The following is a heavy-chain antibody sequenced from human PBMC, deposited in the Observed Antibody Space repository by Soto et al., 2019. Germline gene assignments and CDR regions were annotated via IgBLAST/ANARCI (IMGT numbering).Heavy chain of an antibody. CDR1: GGSISGGDYY. D-gene: IGHD1-1*01. J-gene: IGHJ5*02. CDR3: ARAYEETEGWFDP. CDR2: IYYSGST. Sequence: SLTITCTVSGGSISGGDYYGRWIREPPGKGLEWIGYIYYSGSTYYNPSLKSRVTISVDTSKNQFSLKLSSVTAADTAVYYCARAYEETEGWFDPWGQGTLVTVSS. V-gene: IGHV4-30-4*01.